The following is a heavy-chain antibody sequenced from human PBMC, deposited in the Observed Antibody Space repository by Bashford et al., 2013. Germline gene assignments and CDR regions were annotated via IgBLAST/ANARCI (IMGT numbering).Heavy chain of an antibody. CDR3: ARINSPYVYDAFDI. D-gene: IGHD5/OR15-5a*01. V-gene: IGHV4-61*02. CDR2: MFHRGAT. Sequence: SETLSLTCTVSGDSISSGSYYWSWIRQPAGKGLEWIGRMFHRGATSYNPSLKSRITISVDTSKDQFFLNLSSVTAADTAVYYCARINSPYVYDAFDIWGRGTLVTVSS. J-gene: IGHJ3*02. CDR1: GDSISSGSYY.